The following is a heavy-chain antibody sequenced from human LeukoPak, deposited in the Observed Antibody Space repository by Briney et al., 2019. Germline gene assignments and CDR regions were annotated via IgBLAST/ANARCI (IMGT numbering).Heavy chain of an antibody. CDR2: IYYSGST. Sequence: SETLSLTCTVSGGSISSYYWSWIRQPPGKGLEWIGYIYYSGSTNYNPSLKSRVTISVDTSKNQFSLKLSSVTAADTAVYYCARDALIAVAGRDYYYGMDVWGQGTTVTVSS. CDR1: GGSISSYY. CDR3: ARDALIAVAGRDYYYGMDV. D-gene: IGHD6-19*01. J-gene: IGHJ6*02. V-gene: IGHV4-59*12.